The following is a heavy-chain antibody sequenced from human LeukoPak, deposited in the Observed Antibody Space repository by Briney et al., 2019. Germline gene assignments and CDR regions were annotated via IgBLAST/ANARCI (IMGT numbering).Heavy chain of an antibody. D-gene: IGHD6-19*01. Sequence: PGGSLRLSCAASGFTFSSYAMSWVRQAPGKGLEWVSPISGSGGSTNYAHSVKGRFTISRDTSKNTLYLQMNSLRAEDTAVYYCAKDRLGSGWPDWYFDLWGRGTLVTVSS. CDR3: AKDRLGSGWPDWYFDL. CDR2: ISGSGGST. CDR1: GFTFSSYA. V-gene: IGHV3-23*01. J-gene: IGHJ2*01.